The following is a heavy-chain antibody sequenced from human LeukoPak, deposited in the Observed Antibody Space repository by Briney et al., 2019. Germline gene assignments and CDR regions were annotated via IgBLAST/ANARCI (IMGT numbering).Heavy chain of an antibody. CDR1: GGSISSYY. D-gene: IGHD2-15*01. Sequence: SETLSLTCTVSGGSISSYYWSWIRQPPGKGLEWIGYIYYSGSTNYNPSLKSQVTISVDTSKNQFSLKLSSVTAADTAVYYCAREDCSGGSCYLGYWGQGTLVTVSS. J-gene: IGHJ4*02. CDR2: IYYSGST. V-gene: IGHV4-59*01. CDR3: AREDCSGGSCYLGY.